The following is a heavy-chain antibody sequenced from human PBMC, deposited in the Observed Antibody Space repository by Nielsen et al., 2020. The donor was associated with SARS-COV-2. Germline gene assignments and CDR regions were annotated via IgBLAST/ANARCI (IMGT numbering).Heavy chain of an antibody. V-gene: IGHV7-4-1*02. D-gene: IGHD3-10*01. CDR1: GYTFSTSY. CDR3: ARGGIALVRGTPERFDP. Sequence: ASVKVSCKASGYTFSTSYMHWVRQAPGQGLEWMGWMNTNTGDPMYAQDFTGRFVFSLDSSVSTAYLHISGLKPEDTAVYYCARGGIALVRGTPERFDPWGQGTLVTVSS. J-gene: IGHJ5*02. CDR2: MNTNTGDP.